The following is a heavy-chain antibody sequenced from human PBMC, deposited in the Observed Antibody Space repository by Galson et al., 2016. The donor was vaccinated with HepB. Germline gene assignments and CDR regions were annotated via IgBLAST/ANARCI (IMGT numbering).Heavy chain of an antibody. Sequence: SLRLSCAASGFTFDDYAMHWVRQAPGKGLEWVSGISWNSGNIGYADSVKGRFTVSRDNSKNTLYVQMNSLRPEDTAVYYCAKASTGVYFYYGMDVWGQGTTVTVSS. CDR1: GFTFDDYA. CDR3: AKASTGVYFYYGMDV. V-gene: IGHV3-9*01. D-gene: IGHD1-14*01. J-gene: IGHJ6*02. CDR2: ISWNSGNI.